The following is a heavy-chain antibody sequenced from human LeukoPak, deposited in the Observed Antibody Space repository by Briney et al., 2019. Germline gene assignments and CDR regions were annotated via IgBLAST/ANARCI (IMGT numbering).Heavy chain of an antibody. CDR1: GGTFSSYA. CDR3: ARSPGHYFVY. J-gene: IGHJ4*02. CDR2: NIPIFGTA. V-gene: IGHV1-69*05. Sequence: KVSCKASGGTFSSYAISWVRQAAGQGLEWMGGNIPIFGTANYAQKFQGRVTITTNESTSTAYMELSSLRSEDTAVYYCARSPGHYFVYWGQGTLVTVSS.